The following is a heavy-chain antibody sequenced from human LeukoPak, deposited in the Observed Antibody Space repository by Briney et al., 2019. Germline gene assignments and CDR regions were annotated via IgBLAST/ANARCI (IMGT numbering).Heavy chain of an antibody. CDR3: ARAPDYFYYYYMDV. CDR2: IYTSGST. J-gene: IGHJ6*03. CDR1: GGSISSSSYY. V-gene: IGHV4-61*02. Sequence: SETLSLTCTVSGGSISSSSYYWGWIRQPPGKGLEWIGRIYTSGSTNYNPSLKSRVTISLDTSKNQFSLKLSSVTAADTAVYYCARAPDYFYYYYMDVWGKGTTVTISS.